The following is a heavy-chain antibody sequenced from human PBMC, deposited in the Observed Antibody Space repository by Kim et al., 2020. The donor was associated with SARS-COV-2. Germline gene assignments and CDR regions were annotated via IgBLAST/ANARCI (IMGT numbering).Heavy chain of an antibody. D-gene: IGHD3-22*01. CDR3: ATEGSSGWCYFHS. V-gene: IGHV1-24*01. J-gene: IGHJ4*02. CDR1: GYTFTGLS. CDR2: FDPEDGET. Sequence: ASVKVSCKASGYTFTGLSIHWVRQAPGKGLEWMGGFDPEDGETNYAQKFQGRVTMTEDTSIDTAYMELSSLRSEDTAVYYCATEGSSGWCYFHSWGQGTL.